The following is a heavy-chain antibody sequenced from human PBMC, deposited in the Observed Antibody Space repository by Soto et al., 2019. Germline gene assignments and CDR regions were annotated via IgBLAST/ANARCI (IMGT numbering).Heavy chain of an antibody. CDR2: ISYDGSNK. V-gene: IGHV3-30-3*01. CDR1: GFTFSSYA. CDR3: ARDRDTAMARGPSYYFDY. D-gene: IGHD5-18*01. J-gene: IGHJ4*02. Sequence: PGGSLRLSCAASGFTFSSYAMHWVRQAPGKGLEWVAVISYDGSNKYYADSVKGRFTISRDNSKNTLYLQMNSLRAEDTAVYYCARDRDTAMARGPSYYFDYWGQGTLVTVSS.